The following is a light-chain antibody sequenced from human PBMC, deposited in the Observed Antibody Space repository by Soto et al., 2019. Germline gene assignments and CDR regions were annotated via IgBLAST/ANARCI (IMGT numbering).Light chain of an antibody. CDR3: QQYNNWPPWT. CDR1: QSVSSK. CDR2: GAS. V-gene: IGKV3-15*01. J-gene: IGKJ1*01. Sequence: EIVMTQSPATLSVSPGERVTLSCRASQSVSSKLAWYQQKPGQAPRLLIYGASTRATGIPARFSGSGSETEFTLIISSLQSEDFAVYYCQQYNNWPPWTFGQGTKVEIK.